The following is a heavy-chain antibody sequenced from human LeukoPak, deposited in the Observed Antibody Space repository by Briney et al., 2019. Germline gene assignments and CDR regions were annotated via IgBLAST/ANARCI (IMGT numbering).Heavy chain of an antibody. CDR2: ISYDGSST. CDR3: ARGYSYGFFDY. D-gene: IGHD5-18*01. CDR1: GFTFSTYW. J-gene: IGHJ4*02. V-gene: IGHV3-74*01. Sequence: GGSLRLSCVASGFTFSTYWMHWVRQAPGKGLVWVSRISYDGSSTNYADSVKGRFSVSRDNAKNTVYLQMNSLRAEDTAVYYCARGYSYGFFDYWGQGTLATVSS.